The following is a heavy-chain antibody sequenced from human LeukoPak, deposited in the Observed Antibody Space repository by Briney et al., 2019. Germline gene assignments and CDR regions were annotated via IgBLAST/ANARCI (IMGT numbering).Heavy chain of an antibody. J-gene: IGHJ6*03. D-gene: IGHD5-12*01. V-gene: IGHV1-46*01. CDR2: INPSGGST. Sequence: ASVKVSCKASGYTFTSYYMHWVRQAPGQGLEWMGIINPSGGSTSYAQKFQGRVTMTRDMSTSTVYMELRSLRSEDTAVYYCARGPYYIVATAYYYYMDVWGKGTTVTVSS. CDR3: ARGPYYIVATAYYYYMDV. CDR1: GYTFTSYY.